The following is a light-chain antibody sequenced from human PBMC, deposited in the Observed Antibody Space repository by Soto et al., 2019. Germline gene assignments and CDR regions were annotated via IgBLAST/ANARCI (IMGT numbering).Light chain of an antibody. CDR3: LQHNSYPRT. Sequence: DIQMTQSPSSLSASVGDRVTITCRASQSISSYLNWYQQKPGKAPKLLIYAASSLQSGVPSRFSGSGSGTDFTLTISSLQPEDFATYYCLQHNSYPRTFXQGTKVDIK. V-gene: IGKV1-39*01. CDR1: QSISSY. CDR2: AAS. J-gene: IGKJ1*01.